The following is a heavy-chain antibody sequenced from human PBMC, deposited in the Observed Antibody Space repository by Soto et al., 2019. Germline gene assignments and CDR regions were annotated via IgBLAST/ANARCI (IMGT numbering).Heavy chain of an antibody. CDR2: INSDGSST. CDR1: GFTFSSYW. J-gene: IGHJ4*02. CDR3: ARLIAARRPAPDY. Sequence: PGGSLRLSCAASGFTFSSYWMHWVRQAPGKGLVWVSRINSDGSSTSYADSVKGRFTISRDNAKNTLYLQMNSLRAEDTAVYYCARLIAARRPAPDYWGQGTLVTVSS. D-gene: IGHD6-6*01. V-gene: IGHV3-74*01.